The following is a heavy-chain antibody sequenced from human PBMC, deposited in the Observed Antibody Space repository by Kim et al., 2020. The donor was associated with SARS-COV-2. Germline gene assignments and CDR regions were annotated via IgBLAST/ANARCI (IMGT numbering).Heavy chain of an antibody. CDR3: ARGRGYSSGWRKGWFDY. J-gene: IGHJ4*02. D-gene: IGHD6-19*01. Sequence: GGSLRLSCAASGFTFSSYDMHWVRQATGKGLEWVSAIGTAGDTYYPGSVKGRFTISRENAKNSLYLQMNSLRAGDTAVYYCARGRGYSSGWRKGWFDYWGQGTLVTVSS. V-gene: IGHV3-13*01. CDR1: GFTFSSYD. CDR2: IGTAGDT.